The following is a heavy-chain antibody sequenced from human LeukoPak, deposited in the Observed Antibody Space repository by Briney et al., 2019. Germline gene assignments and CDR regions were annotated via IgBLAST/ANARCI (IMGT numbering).Heavy chain of an antibody. CDR2: IYYSGST. V-gene: IGHV4-31*03. D-gene: IGHD1-26*01. CDR3: ATSPSGSRDY. J-gene: IGHJ4*02. Sequence: PSETLSLTCTVSGGSISSGGYYWSWIRQHPGKGLEWIGYIYYSGSTYYNPSLKSRVTISVNTSKNQFSLKLSSVTAADTAVYYCATSPSGSRDYWGQGTLVTVSS. CDR1: GGSISSGGYY.